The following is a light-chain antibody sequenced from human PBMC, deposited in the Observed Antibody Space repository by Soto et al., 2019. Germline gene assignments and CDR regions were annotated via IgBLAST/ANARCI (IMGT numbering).Light chain of an antibody. CDR1: QNINTW. V-gene: IGKV1-5*03. Sequence: DIQMTQSPSTVSASVGDRVTITCRASQNINTWLAWYQQKPGKAPKLLILKASSLESGVPSRFSGSGSGTEFTLTISSLQPDDFATYYCQQYNSYVTFGQGTKVDI. CDR3: QQYNSYVT. J-gene: IGKJ1*01. CDR2: KAS.